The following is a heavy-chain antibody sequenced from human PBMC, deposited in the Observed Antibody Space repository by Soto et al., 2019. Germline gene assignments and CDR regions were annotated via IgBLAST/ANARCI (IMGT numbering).Heavy chain of an antibody. CDR3: ARDLRVRYFDWPLGFDP. V-gene: IGHV1-18*01. CDR2: ISAYNGNT. CDR1: GYTFTSYG. Sequence: ASVKVSCKASGYTFTSYGISWVRQAPGRGLEWMGWISAYNGNTNYAQKLQGRVTMTTDTSTSTAYMELRSLRSDDTAVYYCARDLRVRYFDWPLGFDPWGQGTLVTVSS. D-gene: IGHD3-9*01. J-gene: IGHJ5*02.